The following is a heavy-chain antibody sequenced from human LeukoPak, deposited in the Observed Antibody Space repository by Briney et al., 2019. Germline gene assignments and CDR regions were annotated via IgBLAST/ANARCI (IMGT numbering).Heavy chain of an antibody. J-gene: IGHJ4*02. CDR1: GYTFPYYY. V-gene: IGHV1-2*02. Sequence: ASVKVSCKASGYTFPYYYIHWVRQAPGQWLEWMGWINPNSGDTKYAQKFQDRVTMTRDTSISTAYVELSRLTSDDTAVYYCARGSALKGSRFPLAYWGQGTLVTVSS. CDR3: ARGSALKGSRFPLAY. D-gene: IGHD4/OR15-4a*01. CDR2: INPNSGDT.